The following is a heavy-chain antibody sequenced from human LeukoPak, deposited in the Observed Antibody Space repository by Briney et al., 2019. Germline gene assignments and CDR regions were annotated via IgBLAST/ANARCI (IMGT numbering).Heavy chain of an antibody. CDR1: GGSISSYY. J-gene: IGHJ4*02. Sequence: PSETLSLTCTVSGGSISSYYWSWIRQPPGKGLEWIGYIYYSGSTNYNPSLKSRVTISVDTSKNQFSLKLSSVTAADTAVYYCARVGWQQLADYWGKGTLVTVSS. CDR2: IYYSGST. V-gene: IGHV4-59*01. CDR3: ARVGWQQLADY. D-gene: IGHD6-13*01.